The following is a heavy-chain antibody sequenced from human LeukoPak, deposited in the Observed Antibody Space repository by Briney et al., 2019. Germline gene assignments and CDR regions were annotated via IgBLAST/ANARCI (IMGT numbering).Heavy chain of an antibody. CDR2: IKPDSGDT. J-gene: IGHJ4*02. Sequence: ASVKVSCKASGYTFSGYYIHGVRQAPGQGLEWMGGIKPDSGDTHYVQKFQGRVTTTRNTSIPTAYMELSLTSADTAVYYCAKFDQDWGTFDYWGQGTVVTVSS. V-gene: IGHV1-2*02. CDR1: GYTFSGYY. D-gene: IGHD7-27*01. CDR3: AKFDQDWGTFDY.